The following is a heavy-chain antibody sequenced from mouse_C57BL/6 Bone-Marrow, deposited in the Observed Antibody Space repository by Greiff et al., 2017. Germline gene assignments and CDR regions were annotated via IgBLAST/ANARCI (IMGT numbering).Heavy chain of an antibody. CDR3: ARAPTDFDY. J-gene: IGHJ2*01. D-gene: IGHD1-1*01. CDR1: GYTFTSYW. CDR2: IDPSDSYT. Sequence: QVQLKQPGAELVRPGTSVKLSCKASGYTFTSYWMHWVKQRPGQGLEWIGVIDPSDSYTNYNQKFKGKATLTVDTSSSTAYMQLSSLTSEDSAVYYCARAPTDFDYWGQGTTLTVSS. V-gene: IGHV1-59*01.